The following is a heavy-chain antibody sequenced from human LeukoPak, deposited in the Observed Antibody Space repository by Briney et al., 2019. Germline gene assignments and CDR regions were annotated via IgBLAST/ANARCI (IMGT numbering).Heavy chain of an antibody. CDR3: ARERGGILAAPTYYFDY. D-gene: IGHD2-15*01. J-gene: IGHJ4*02. CDR1: GGSFSGYY. Sequence: SETLSLTCAVYGGSFSGYYWSWIRQPPGKGLEWIGEINHSGSTNYNPSLKSRVTISVDTSKNQFSLKLSSVTAADTAVYYCARERGGILAAPTYYFDYWGQGTLVTVSS. CDR2: INHSGST. V-gene: IGHV4-34*01.